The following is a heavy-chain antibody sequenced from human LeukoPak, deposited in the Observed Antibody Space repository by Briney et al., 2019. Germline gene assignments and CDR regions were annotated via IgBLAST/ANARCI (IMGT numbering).Heavy chain of an antibody. CDR1: GFTFSSYE. CDR3: ARVGGSYGFLSQKPRYFQH. J-gene: IGHJ1*01. V-gene: IGHV3-48*03. CDR2: ISSSGSTI. D-gene: IGHD1-26*01. Sequence: AGSLTLSCAASGFTFSSYEMNWVRQAPGKGLEWVSYISSSGSTIYYADSVKGRFTISRDNAKNSLYLQMNSLRAEDTAVYYCARVGGSYGFLSQKPRYFQHWGQGTLVTVSS.